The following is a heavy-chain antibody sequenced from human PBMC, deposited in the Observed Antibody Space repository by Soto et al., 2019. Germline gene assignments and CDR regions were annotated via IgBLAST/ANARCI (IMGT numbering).Heavy chain of an antibody. CDR1: GGSISSYY. J-gene: IGHJ6*02. V-gene: IGHV4-59*01. CDR3: ARDLWGYCGADCYPLDV. Sequence: QVRLQESGPGLVKPSETLSLTCTVSGGSISSYYWSWIRQPPGKGLEWMGYMYNTGSTIYNPSLKSRGTLSVDTSKNQCSLKLNSVTAADTAVYYCARDLWGYCGADCYPLDVWGQGTTVTVSS. CDR2: MYNTGST. D-gene: IGHD2-21*02.